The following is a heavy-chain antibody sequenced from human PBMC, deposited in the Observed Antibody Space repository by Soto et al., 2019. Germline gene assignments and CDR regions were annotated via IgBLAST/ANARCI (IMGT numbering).Heavy chain of an antibody. CDR3: ARGDLQRDF. CDR1: GGSFSDYY. J-gene: IGHJ4*02. CDR2: INHSGST. V-gene: IGHV4-34*01. Sequence: SETLSLTCAVYGGSFSDYYWSWIRQPPGKGLEWIGGINHSGSTNYNPSLKSRVTISVDTSKNQFSLKVNSVTAADTAVYYCARGDLQRDFWGQGTLVTVSS.